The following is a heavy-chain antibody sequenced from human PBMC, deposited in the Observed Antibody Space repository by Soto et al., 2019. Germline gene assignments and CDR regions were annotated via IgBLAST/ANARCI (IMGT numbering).Heavy chain of an antibody. CDR2: IIPIFGTA. D-gene: IGHD3-3*01. J-gene: IGHJ6*02. Sequence: GASVKVSCKASGGTFSSYAISWVRQAPGQGLEWMGGIIPIFGTANYAQKFQGRVTITADESTSTAYMELSSLRSEDTAVYYCAVDFWSGYPLESGMDVWGQGTTVTVSS. CDR3: AVDFWSGYPLESGMDV. V-gene: IGHV1-69*13. CDR1: GGTFSSYA.